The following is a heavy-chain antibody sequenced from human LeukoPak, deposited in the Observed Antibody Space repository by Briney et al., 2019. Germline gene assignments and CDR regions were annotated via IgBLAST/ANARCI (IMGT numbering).Heavy chain of an antibody. V-gene: IGHV4-4*07. Sequence: SETLSLTCTVSGGSISSYYWSWIRQPAGRGLEWIGRIYTSGSTNYNPSLKSRVTMSVDTSKNQFSLKLSSVTAADTALYYCAPTYSYTRGGYDYWGPGTLVTVSS. J-gene: IGHJ4*02. CDR1: GGSISSYY. CDR3: APTYSYTRGGYDY. D-gene: IGHD5-18*01. CDR2: IYTSGST.